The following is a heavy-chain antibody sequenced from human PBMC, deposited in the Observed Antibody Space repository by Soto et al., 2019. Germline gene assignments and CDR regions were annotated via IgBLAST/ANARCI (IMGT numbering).Heavy chain of an antibody. V-gene: IGHV4-61*01. J-gene: IGHJ6*02. D-gene: IGHD3-10*01. CDR1: GGSVSSGSYY. Sequence: PSQTMPLSCTVSGGSVSSGSYYWSWIREPPGKGLEWIGYIYYSGSTNYNPSLKSRVTISVDTSKNQFSLKLSSVTAADTAVYYCARKGTGAARYYYGMDVWGQGTTVTVS. CDR3: ARKGTGAARYYYGMDV. CDR2: IYYSGST.